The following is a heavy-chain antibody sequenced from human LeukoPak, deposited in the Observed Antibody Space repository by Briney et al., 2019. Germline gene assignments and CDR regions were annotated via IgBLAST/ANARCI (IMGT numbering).Heavy chain of an antibody. CDR1: GFTFSSYA. CDR2: ISSSSSII. Sequence: GGSLRLSCAASGFTFSSYAMSWVRQAPGKGLEWVSYISSSSSIIYYADSVKGRFTISRDNAKNSLYLQMNSLRDEDTAVYFCARGRDGSNLYDYWGQGTLVTVSS. D-gene: IGHD5-24*01. J-gene: IGHJ4*02. CDR3: ARGRDGSNLYDY. V-gene: IGHV3-48*02.